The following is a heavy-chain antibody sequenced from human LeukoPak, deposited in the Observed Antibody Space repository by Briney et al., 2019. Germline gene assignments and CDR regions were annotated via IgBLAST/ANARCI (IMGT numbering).Heavy chain of an antibody. CDR3: ARVVERFLEWSPFDY. J-gene: IGHJ4*02. D-gene: IGHD3-3*01. V-gene: IGHV4-34*01. CDR2: INHGGST. CDR1: GGSFSGYY. Sequence: SETLSLTCAVYGGSFSGYYWSWIRQPPGKGLEWIGEINHGGSTNYNPSLKSRVTISVDTSKNQFSLKLSSVTAADTAVYYCARVVERFLEWSPFDYWGQGTLVTVSS.